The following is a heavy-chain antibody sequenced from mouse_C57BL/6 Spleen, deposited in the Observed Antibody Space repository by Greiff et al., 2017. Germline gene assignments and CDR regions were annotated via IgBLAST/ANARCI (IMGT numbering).Heavy chain of an antibody. Sequence: EVQLQQSGAELVRPGASVKLSCTASGFNIKDDYMHWVKQRPEQGLEWIGWIDPENGDTEYASKFQGKATITADTSSNTAYLQRSSLTSEDTAVYYCTTDGSSPFAYWGQGTLVTVSA. J-gene: IGHJ3*01. CDR1: GFNIKDDY. CDR2: IDPENGDT. V-gene: IGHV14-4*01. CDR3: TTDGSSPFAY. D-gene: IGHD1-1*01.